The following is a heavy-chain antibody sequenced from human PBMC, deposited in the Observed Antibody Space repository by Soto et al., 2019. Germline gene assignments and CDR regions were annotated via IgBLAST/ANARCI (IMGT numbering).Heavy chain of an antibody. CDR2: INMDGSIT. CDR3: ARGPRGLYHHDY. CDR1: GFTFSGDW. J-gene: IGHJ4*02. Sequence: GGSLRLSCAASGFTFSGDWMHWVRQAAGKGLVWVSRINMDGSITNYADSVKGRFTISRDNAKNTLYLQINSLRVDDTAVYYCARGPRGLYHHDYWGQGALVTVS. V-gene: IGHV3-74*01. D-gene: IGHD2-2*01.